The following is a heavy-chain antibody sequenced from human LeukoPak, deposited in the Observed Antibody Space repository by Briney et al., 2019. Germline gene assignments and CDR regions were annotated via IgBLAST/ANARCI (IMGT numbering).Heavy chain of an antibody. Sequence: SVKVSCKASGGTFSSYAISWLRQAPGQGLEWMGRAIPIIGITKYAQKFQGRVTVTADTSTTTAYMELSSLTSEDTAVYYCARDPSNTSGWKTWFDPWGQGTLVTVSS. J-gene: IGHJ5*02. V-gene: IGHV1-69*04. CDR2: AIPIIGIT. CDR3: ARDPSNTSGWKTWFDP. CDR1: GGTFSSYA. D-gene: IGHD6-19*01.